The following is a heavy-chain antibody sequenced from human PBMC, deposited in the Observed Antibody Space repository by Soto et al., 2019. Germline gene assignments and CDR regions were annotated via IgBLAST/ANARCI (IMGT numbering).Heavy chain of an antibody. V-gene: IGHV1-69*13. CDR2: IIPIFGTA. CDR3: ARPVDTAMGLFDD. D-gene: IGHD5-18*01. Sequence: GASVKVSCKASGGTFSSYAISWVRQAPGQGLEWMGGIIPIFGTANYAQKFQGRVTITADESTSTAYMELSSLRSEDTAVYYCARPVDTAMGLFDDWGQRTLVTVSS. CDR1: GGTFSSYA. J-gene: IGHJ4*02.